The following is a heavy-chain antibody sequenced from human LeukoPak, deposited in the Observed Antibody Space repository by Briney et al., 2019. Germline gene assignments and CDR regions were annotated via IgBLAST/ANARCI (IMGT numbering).Heavy chain of an antibody. CDR2: INHSGST. V-gene: IGHV4-34*01. Sequence: SETLSLTCGVYDGSFSGYYWSWIRQPPGKGLEWIGEINHSGSTNYNPSLKSRVTISVDTSKNQFSLKLSSVTAADTAVYYCARGRGEYSYGYYYYCYYYMDVWGKGTTVTVS. CDR1: DGSFSGYY. J-gene: IGHJ6*03. D-gene: IGHD5-18*01. CDR3: ARGRGEYSYGYYYYCYYYMDV.